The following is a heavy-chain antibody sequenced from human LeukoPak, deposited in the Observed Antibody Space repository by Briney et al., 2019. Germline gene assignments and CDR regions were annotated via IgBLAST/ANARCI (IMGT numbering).Heavy chain of an antibody. D-gene: IGHD6-19*01. CDR3: ARGTPSSGWYFGYYYYMDV. CDR1: GFTLSSYS. J-gene: IGHJ6*03. CDR2: ISSSSSYI. Sequence: GGSLRLSCAASGFTLSSYSMNWVRQAPGKGLEWVSSISSSSSYIYYADSVKGRFTISRDNAKNSLYLQMNSLRAEDTAVYYCARGTPSSGWYFGYYYYMDVWGKGTTVTISS. V-gene: IGHV3-21*01.